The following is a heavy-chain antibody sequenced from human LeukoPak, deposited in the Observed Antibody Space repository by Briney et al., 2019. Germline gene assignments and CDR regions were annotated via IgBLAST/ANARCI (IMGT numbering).Heavy chain of an antibody. Sequence: GGILRLSCAASGFTFSNYGMNWVRQAPGKGLEWVSGIGDSGGSTYYADSVRGRFTISRDNSKNTLNLQMNSLRAEDTAVYYCAKGGSLITVTHFDYWGQGTVVTVSS. CDR3: AKGGSLITVTHFDY. CDR2: IGDSGGST. J-gene: IGHJ4*02. CDR1: GFTFSNYG. V-gene: IGHV3-23*01. D-gene: IGHD4-17*01.